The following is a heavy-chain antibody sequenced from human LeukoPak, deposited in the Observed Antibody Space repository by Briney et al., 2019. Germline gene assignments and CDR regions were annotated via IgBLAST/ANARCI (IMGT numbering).Heavy chain of an antibody. CDR3: ARKTGTTGEAFDY. V-gene: IGHV3-7*03. D-gene: IGHD1-1*01. CDR2: IKVDGSEK. Sequence: GGSLRLSCAASGFTFSNFWMSWVRQAPGKGLEWVANIKVDGSEKYYVDSVKGRFTISRDNAENSLYLQMNSLRAEDTAVYYCARKTGTTGEAFDYWGQGTQVTVSS. J-gene: IGHJ4*02. CDR1: GFTFSNFW.